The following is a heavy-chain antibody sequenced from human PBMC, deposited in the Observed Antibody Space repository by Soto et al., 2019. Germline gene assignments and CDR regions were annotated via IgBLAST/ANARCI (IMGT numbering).Heavy chain of an antibody. CDR3: ARDLEVAGAGSNKDH. Sequence: GGSLRLSCAASGFTFSSYSMNWVRQAPGKGLEWVSSISSSSSYIYYADSVKGRFTISRDNAKNSLYLQMNSLRAEDTAVYYCARDLEVAGAGSNKDHRGQGTLVTVSS. D-gene: IGHD6-19*01. CDR1: GFTFSSYS. V-gene: IGHV3-21*01. J-gene: IGHJ4*02. CDR2: ISSSSSYI.